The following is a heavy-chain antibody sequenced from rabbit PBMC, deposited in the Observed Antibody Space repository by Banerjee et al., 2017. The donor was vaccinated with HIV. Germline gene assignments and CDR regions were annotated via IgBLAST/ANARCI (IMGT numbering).Heavy chain of an antibody. J-gene: IGHJ4*01. CDR2: INVGTGMA. V-gene: IGHV1S45*01. CDR3: ARDLDGVIGWNLGW. D-gene: IGHD1-1*01. CDR1: RFPFSDNAV. Sequence: QEQLVASGGGLVTPGGSLQLSCTACRFPFSDNAVMCWVRQAPGRGLQWFSCINVGTGMAAYATWAKGRFSFSKTSSTTVTLQMSRLTAAATATYCCARDLDGVIGWNLGWWGQGTLVTVS.